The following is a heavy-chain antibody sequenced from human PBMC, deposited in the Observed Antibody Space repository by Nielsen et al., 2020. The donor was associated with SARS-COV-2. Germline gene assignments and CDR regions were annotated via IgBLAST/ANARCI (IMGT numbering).Heavy chain of an antibody. Sequence: GESLKISCAVSGFTFSSYAMSWVRQAPGKGLEWVSAISGSGGSTYYADSVKGRFTISRDNSKNTLYLQMNSLRAEDTAVYYCAKASEAQIYYGSGSYVDYWGQGTLVTVSS. V-gene: IGHV3-23*01. CDR1: GFTFSSYA. J-gene: IGHJ4*02. CDR3: AKASEAQIYYGSGSYVDY. D-gene: IGHD3-10*01. CDR2: ISGSGGST.